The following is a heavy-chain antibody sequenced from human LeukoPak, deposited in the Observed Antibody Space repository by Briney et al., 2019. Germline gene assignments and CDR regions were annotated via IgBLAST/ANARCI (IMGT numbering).Heavy chain of an antibody. Sequence: GSSVKVSYKASGGTFSSYAISWVRQAPGQGLEWMGGIIPIFDTANYAQKFQGRVTITAAESTSTAYMELSSLRSEDTAVYYCARSFWPSMVFDYWGQGTLVTVSS. CDR1: GGTFSSYA. CDR2: IIPIFDTA. V-gene: IGHV1-69*01. CDR3: ARSFWPSMVFDY. J-gene: IGHJ4*02. D-gene: IGHD3-10*01.